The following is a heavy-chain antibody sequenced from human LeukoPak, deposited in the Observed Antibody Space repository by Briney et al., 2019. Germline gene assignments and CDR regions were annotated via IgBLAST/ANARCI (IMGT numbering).Heavy chain of an antibody. CDR2: ISYDGSNK. CDR3: ARGVAGTVGEVELDY. V-gene: IGHV3-30*04. CDR1: GFTFSSYA. Sequence: GGSLRLSCAASGFTFSSYAMHWVRQAPGKGLEWVAVISYDGSNKYHADSVKGRFTISRDNSKNTLCLQMNSLRGDDTAMYYCARGVAGTVGEVELDYWGQGTLVTVSS. D-gene: IGHD1/OR15-1a*01. J-gene: IGHJ4*02.